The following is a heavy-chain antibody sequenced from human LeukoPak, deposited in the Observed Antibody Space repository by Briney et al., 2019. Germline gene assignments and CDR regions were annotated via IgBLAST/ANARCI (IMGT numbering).Heavy chain of an antibody. Sequence: ASVKVSCKASGYTFTSYGISWVRQAPGQGLEWMGWISAYNGNTNYAQKLQGRVTMTTDTSTSTAYMELRSLRSDDTAVYYCARGKAKKVAATDGLGYWGQGTLVTVSS. CDR2: ISAYNGNT. CDR3: ARGKAKKVAATDGLGY. V-gene: IGHV1-18*01. CDR1: GYTFTSYG. J-gene: IGHJ4*02. D-gene: IGHD2-15*01.